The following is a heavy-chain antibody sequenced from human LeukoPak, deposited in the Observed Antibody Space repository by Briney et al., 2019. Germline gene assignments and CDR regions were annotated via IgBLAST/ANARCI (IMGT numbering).Heavy chain of an antibody. CDR1: GFTFSSYG. J-gene: IGHJ4*02. CDR3: VKDRPPSMKSGIDY. V-gene: IGHV3-30*18. Sequence: GRSLRLSCAASGFTFSSYGMHWVRQAPGKGLEWVAVISYDGSNKYYADSVKGRFTISRDNSKNTLYLQMNSLRAEDTAIYYCVKDRPPSMKSGIDYWGQGTLVTVSS. CDR2: ISYDGSNK. D-gene: IGHD2-2*01.